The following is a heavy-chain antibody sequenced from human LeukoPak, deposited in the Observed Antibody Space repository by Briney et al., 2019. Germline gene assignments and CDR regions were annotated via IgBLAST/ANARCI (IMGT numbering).Heavy chain of an antibody. Sequence: SETLSLTCAVYGGSFSGYYWSWIRQPPGKGLEWIGEINHSGSTNYNPSLKSRATISVDTSKNQFSLRLSSVTAADTAVYYCARQAYYSESGSWTGFDYWGQGTLVPVSS. CDR3: ARQAYYSESGSWTGFDY. D-gene: IGHD3-10*01. CDR2: INHSGST. J-gene: IGHJ4*02. CDR1: GGSFSGYY. V-gene: IGHV4-34*01.